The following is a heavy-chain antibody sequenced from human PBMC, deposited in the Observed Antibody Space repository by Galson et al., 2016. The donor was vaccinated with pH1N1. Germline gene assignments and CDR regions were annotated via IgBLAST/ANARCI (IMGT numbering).Heavy chain of an antibody. J-gene: IGHJ4*02. CDR3: ANSLKY. CDR2: IYSSGST. CDR1: GESFNDNY. D-gene: IGHD2-15*01. V-gene: IGHV4-38-2*01. Sequence: LSLTCAVSGESFNDNYWAWIRQPPGKGLERIGSIYSSGSTYYNPPLKSRVTISMDTSKNQFFLKLSSVTAADTAVYYCANSLKYWGQGTVVTVSS.